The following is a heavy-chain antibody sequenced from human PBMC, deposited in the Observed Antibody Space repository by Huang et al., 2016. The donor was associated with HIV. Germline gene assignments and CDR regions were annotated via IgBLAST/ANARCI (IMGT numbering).Heavy chain of an antibody. CDR2: SNSEGSST. J-gene: IGHJ4*02. D-gene: IGHD3-22*01. CDR1: GFSISSYW. CDR3: ARDPRIQSWLNFFDY. Sequence: EVQLVESGGGLVQPGGSLRLSCAASGFSISSYWMHWVRQAPGKGVVWVSRSNSEGSSTSYADSVKGRVTISRDNAKNTLYLQMNSLRAEDTAVYYCARDPRIQSWLNFFDYWGQGTLVSVSS. V-gene: IGHV3-74*01.